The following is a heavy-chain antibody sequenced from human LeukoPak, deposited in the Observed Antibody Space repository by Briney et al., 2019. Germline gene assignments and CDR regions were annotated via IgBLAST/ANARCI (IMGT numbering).Heavy chain of an antibody. J-gene: IGHJ6*02. Sequence: GGSLRLSCASSGFTFSTFGMHWVRQAPGKGLEWVAIIWYDGTNKYYADSVKGRFTVSRDSSKNTLYLQMNSLRAEDTAVYYCSCAEDATYDIDVWGQGTTVTVSS. CDR3: SCAEDATYDIDV. CDR1: GFTFSTFG. V-gene: IGHV3-33*01. CDR2: IWYDGTNK.